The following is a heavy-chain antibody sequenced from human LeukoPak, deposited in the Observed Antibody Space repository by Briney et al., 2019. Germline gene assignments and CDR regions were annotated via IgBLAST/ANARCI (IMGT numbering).Heavy chain of an antibody. CDR1: GFTFSSYA. Sequence: PGRSLRLSCAASGFTFSSYAMHWVRQAPGKGLEWVAVISYDGSNKYYADSVKGRFTISRDNSKNTLYLQMNSLRAEDTAVYYCAKDQIAAAGNMDYGMDVWGQGTTVTVSS. D-gene: IGHD6-13*01. CDR2: ISYDGSNK. V-gene: IGHV3-30-3*01. CDR3: AKDQIAAAGNMDYGMDV. J-gene: IGHJ6*02.